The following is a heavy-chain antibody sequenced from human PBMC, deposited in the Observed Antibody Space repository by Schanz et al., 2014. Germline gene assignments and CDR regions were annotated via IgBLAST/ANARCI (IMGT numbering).Heavy chain of an antibody. Sequence: VQLLESGGGLVQPGGSLRLSCAASGFTFSAYAMTWVRQIPGKGLEWVSAISASGGTTYYADSVKGRFTISRDNSKNTLYQQMNSLRAEDTAVYYCAKTPREYCNYDNCPNWFDSWGQGTLVTASS. V-gene: IGHV3-23*01. D-gene: IGHD2-15*01. CDR3: AKTPREYCNYDNCPNWFDS. CDR1: GFTFSAYA. CDR2: ISASGGTT. J-gene: IGHJ5*01.